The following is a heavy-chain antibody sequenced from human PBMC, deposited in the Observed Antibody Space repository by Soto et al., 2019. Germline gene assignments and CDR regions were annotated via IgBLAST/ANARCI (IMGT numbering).Heavy chain of an antibody. D-gene: IGHD2-15*01. CDR1: GFTFSSYT. V-gene: IGHV3-30-3*01. J-gene: IGHJ4*02. Sequence: QVQLVESGGGVVQPGRSLRLSCAASGFTFSSYTMHWVRQAPGKGLEWVAVISYDGSNKYYADSVKGRFTISRDNSKTTLYRQMNSMRAEDTAVYYCARDHSYVYCSDGSCSFDYWGQGTLVTVSS. CDR2: ISYDGSNK. CDR3: ARDHSYVYCSDGSCSFDY.